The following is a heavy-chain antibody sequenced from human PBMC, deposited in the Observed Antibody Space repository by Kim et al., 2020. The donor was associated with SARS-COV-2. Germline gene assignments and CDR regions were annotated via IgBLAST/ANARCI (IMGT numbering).Heavy chain of an antibody. CDR1: GGSISSSSYY. V-gene: IGHV4-39*01. CDR2: IYYSGST. CDR3: ARGAVGATYNWFDP. D-gene: IGHD1-26*01. J-gene: IGHJ5*02. Sequence: SETLSLTCTVSGGSISSSSYYWGWIRQPPGKGLEWIGSIYYSGSTYYNPSLKSRVTISVDTSKNQFSLKLSSVTAADTAVYYCARGAVGATYNWFDPWGQGTLVTVSS.